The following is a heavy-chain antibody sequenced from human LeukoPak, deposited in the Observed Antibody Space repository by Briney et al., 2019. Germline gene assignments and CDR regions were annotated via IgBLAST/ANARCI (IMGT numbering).Heavy chain of an antibody. CDR3: ARTSRDYTGHYNFDY. CDR1: GFTFSTYA. D-gene: IGHD3-9*01. Sequence: GGSLRLSCAASGFTFSTYAMSWVRQAPGKGLEWVSAVRGSGSDTYYADSVKGRFTISRDNSKNTVYLQMNSLRAGDTAIYYCARTSRDYTGHYNFDYWGQGTLVTVSS. V-gene: IGHV3-23*01. J-gene: IGHJ4*02. CDR2: VRGSGSDT.